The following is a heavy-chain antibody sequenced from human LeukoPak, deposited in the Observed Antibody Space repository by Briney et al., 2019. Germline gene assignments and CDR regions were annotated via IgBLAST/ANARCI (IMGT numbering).Heavy chain of an antibody. J-gene: IGHJ4*02. CDR2: ISYDGSNK. Sequence: GGSLRLSCAASGFTFSSYAMRWVRQAPGKGLEWVAVISYDGSNKYYADSVKGRFTISRDNSKNTLYLQMNSLRAEDTAVYYCGLVGYWGQGTLVTVSS. V-gene: IGHV3-30*04. CDR3: GLVGY. CDR1: GFTFSSYA.